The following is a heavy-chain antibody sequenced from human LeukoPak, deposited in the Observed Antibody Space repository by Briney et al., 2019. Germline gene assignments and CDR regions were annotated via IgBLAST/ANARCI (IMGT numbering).Heavy chain of an antibody. CDR3: ARSSNYDFWGGYSNWFDP. J-gene: IGHJ5*02. V-gene: IGHV1-8*01. CDR1: GYAFTIYD. D-gene: IGHD3-3*01. CDR2: MNLNSGNT. Sequence: ASVTLSFKSAGYAFTIYDINWVWHPTGPGLERVGLMNLNSGNTGYAQKFQGRVNMTRNTSTSTAYMELSSLRSDNTAVYYCARSSNYDFWGGYSNWFDPWGQGTLVTVSS.